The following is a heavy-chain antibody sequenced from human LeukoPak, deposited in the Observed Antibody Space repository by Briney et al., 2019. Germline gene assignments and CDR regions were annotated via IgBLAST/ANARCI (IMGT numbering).Heavy chain of an antibody. D-gene: IGHD5-12*01. J-gene: IGHJ4*02. CDR1: GASIRSYY. CDR3: ARDQKYRGSAEGFDY. V-gene: IGHV4-59*01. Sequence: KPSETLSLTCTVSGASIRSYYWNWPRQPPGKGLEWIVYINYSGSTNSHPSLKSRATISMDTSKHHFSLKLSSVTAADTAVYFCARDQKYRGSAEGFDYWGRGTLVTVSS. CDR2: INYSGST.